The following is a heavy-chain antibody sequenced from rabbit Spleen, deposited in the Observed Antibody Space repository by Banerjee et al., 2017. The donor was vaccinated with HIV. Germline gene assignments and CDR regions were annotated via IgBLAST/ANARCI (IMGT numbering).Heavy chain of an antibody. Sequence: QEQLEESGGGLVKPGASLTLTCTASGFSFSTNYYMCWVRQAPGKGLEWIACIATSDGDTDYASWAKGRFTISKTSTTVTLQMTSLTAADTATYFCVRGASSSGYYSLWGQGTLVTVS. V-gene: IGHV1S45*01. CDR1: GFSFSTNYY. CDR2: IATSDGDT. J-gene: IGHJ4*01. CDR3: VRGASSSGYYSL. D-gene: IGHD1-1*01.